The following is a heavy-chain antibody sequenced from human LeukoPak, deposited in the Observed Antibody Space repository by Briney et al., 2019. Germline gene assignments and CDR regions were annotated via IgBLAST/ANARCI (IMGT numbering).Heavy chain of an antibody. J-gene: IGHJ4*02. Sequence: PSETLSLTCAVYGGSFSGYYWSWIRQPPGKGLEWIGEINHSGSTNYNPSLKSRVTISVDTSKNQFSLKLSSVTAADTAVYYCARVTGYSCSWSKIDYWGQGTLVTVSS. V-gene: IGHV4-34*01. CDR1: GGSFSGYY. CDR3: ARVTGYSCSWSKIDY. CDR2: INHSGST. D-gene: IGHD6-13*01.